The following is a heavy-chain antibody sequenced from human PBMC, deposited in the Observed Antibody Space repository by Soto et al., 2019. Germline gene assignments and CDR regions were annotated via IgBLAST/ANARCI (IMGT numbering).Heavy chain of an antibody. D-gene: IGHD5-12*01. CDR3: AREGRVATFDY. V-gene: IGHV4-61*01. CDR1: GGSVSSGSYF. J-gene: IGHJ4*02. Sequence: QVQLQESGPGLVKPSETLSLTCNVSGGSVSSGSYFWSWIRQPPGKGLEWIGYIYNSGNTKYNPSLTSRVTISADTSKHQFSLKLSSVTAADTAVYYCAREGRVATFDYWGQGSLVTVSS. CDR2: IYNSGNT.